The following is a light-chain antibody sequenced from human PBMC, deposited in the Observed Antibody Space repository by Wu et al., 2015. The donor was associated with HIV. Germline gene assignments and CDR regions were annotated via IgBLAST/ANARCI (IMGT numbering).Light chain of an antibody. CDR2: KAS. Sequence: DIQMTQSPSTLSASVGDRVTITCRASQSISSWLAWYQQKPGKAPKVLIYKASTLESGVPSRFSGSGSGTEFTLTISSLQPDDFATYYCQQLSIYPRTFGQGTRLEIK. V-gene: IGKV1-5*03. J-gene: IGKJ5*01. CDR3: QQLSIYPRT. CDR1: QSISSW.